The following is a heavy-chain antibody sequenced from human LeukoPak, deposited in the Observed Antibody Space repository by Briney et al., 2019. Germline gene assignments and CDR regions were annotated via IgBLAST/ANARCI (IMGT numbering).Heavy chain of an antibody. D-gene: IGHD7-27*01. J-gene: IGHJ4*02. CDR2: INEDGTTI. V-gene: IGHV3-74*01. CDR1: GFTFSTYW. Sequence: GGSLRLSCAASGFTFSTYWFHWVRQAPGQGLIWVSRINEDGTTINYADSVRGRFAISRDNAKNTLYLEMNSLRAEDTAVYYCARDLSGRDDYWGQGTLVAVSS. CDR3: ARDLSGRDDY.